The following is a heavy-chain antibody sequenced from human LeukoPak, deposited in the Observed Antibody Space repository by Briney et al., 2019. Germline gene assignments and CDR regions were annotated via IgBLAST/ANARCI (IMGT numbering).Heavy chain of an antibody. Sequence: SETLSLTCTVSGGSISSSSYYWGWIRQPPGKGLEWIGYIYYSGSTNYNPSLKSRVTISVDTSKNQFSLKLSSVTAADTAVYYCARGRLGYDSSGYSSNFDYWGQGTLVTVSS. CDR2: IYYSGST. V-gene: IGHV4-61*05. D-gene: IGHD3-22*01. CDR3: ARGRLGYDSSGYSSNFDY. CDR1: GGSISSSSYY. J-gene: IGHJ4*02.